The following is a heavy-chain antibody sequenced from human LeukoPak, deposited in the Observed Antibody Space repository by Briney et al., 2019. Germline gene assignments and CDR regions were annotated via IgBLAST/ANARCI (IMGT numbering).Heavy chain of an antibody. V-gene: IGHV5-51*01. CDR1: GYSFTSYW. Sequence: GESLKISCKGSGYSFTSYWIGWVRQMPGKSLEWMGIIYPGDSDTRYSPSFQGQVTISADKSISTAYLQWSSLKASDTAMYYCASVCSSTSCNDALDIWGQGTMVTVSS. CDR2: IYPGDSDT. CDR3: ASVCSSTSCNDALDI. J-gene: IGHJ3*02. D-gene: IGHD2-2*01.